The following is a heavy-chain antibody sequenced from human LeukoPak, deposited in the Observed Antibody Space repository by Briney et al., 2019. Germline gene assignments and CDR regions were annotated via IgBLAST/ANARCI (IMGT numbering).Heavy chain of an antibody. CDR1: DFTFSTYA. CDR2: ISGGGGTT. CDR3: ARVLGQDY. J-gene: IGHJ4*02. Sequence: GGSLRLSCAASDFTFSTYAMSWVRQAPGRGLEWVSTISGGGGTTYYADSVKGRFTISRDNSKNTLYLQMNSLGPEDTAVYYCARVLGQDYWGQGTLVTVSS. V-gene: IGHV3-23*01. D-gene: IGHD6-6*01.